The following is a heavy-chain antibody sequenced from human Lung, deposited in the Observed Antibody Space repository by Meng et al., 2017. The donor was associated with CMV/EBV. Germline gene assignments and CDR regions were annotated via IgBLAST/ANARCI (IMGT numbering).Heavy chain of an antibody. D-gene: IGHD6-19*01. CDR1: GYSFSGFY. J-gene: IGHJ4*02. V-gene: IGHV1-2*06. Sequence: VQLVQSGAAVKRPGAPVKISCQASGYSFSGFYLNWARQAPGHGLEWLGRVNPISDDTHLAQKFEGRITVTRGATINTAFMELTRLRPDDTAVYYCAKSSDNGWSSWGPGTLVTVSS. CDR2: VNPISDDT. CDR3: AKSSDNGWSS.